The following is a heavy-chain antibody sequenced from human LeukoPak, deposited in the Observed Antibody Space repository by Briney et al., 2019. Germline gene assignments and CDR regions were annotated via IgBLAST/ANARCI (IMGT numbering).Heavy chain of an antibody. CDR2: IYYSGST. D-gene: IGHD3-22*01. Sequence: PSETLSLTCTVSGGSISSYYWSWIRQPPGKGLEWIGYIYYSGSTNYNPSLKSRVTISVDTSKNQFSLKLSSVTAADTAVYYCARGGYYDSSGYSLNYYYYMDVWGKGTTVTISS. CDR1: GGSISSYY. CDR3: ARGGYYDSSGYSLNYYYYMDV. V-gene: IGHV4-59*01. J-gene: IGHJ6*03.